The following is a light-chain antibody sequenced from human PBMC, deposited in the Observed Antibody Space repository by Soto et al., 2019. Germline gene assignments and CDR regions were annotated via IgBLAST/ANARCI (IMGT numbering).Light chain of an antibody. CDR3: QNYGSSPFLYT. CDR1: QSVDNNY. V-gene: IGKV3-20*01. J-gene: IGKJ2*01. CDR2: GVS. Sequence: EIVLTQSPHTLSLSPGERATLSCRASQSVDNNYLAWYQQKPGQAPRLLIYGVSTRAPGIPDRFSGSGSGTDFTLTISRLGPEDFAVYYCQNYGSSPFLYTFGQGTKLEI.